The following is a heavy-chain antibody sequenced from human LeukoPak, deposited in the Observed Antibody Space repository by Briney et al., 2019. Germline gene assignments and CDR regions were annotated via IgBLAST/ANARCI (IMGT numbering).Heavy chain of an antibody. Sequence: SETLSLTCTVSGYSISSGYYWGWIRQPPGKGLEWIGSIYHSGSTYYNPSLKSRVTISVDTSKNQFSLKLSSVTAADTAVYYCARDRGRGLGRIAATGYFDYWGQGTLVTVSS. J-gene: IGHJ4*02. D-gene: IGHD6-13*01. CDR3: ARDRGRGLGRIAATGYFDY. CDR1: GYSISSGYY. CDR2: IYHSGST. V-gene: IGHV4-38-2*02.